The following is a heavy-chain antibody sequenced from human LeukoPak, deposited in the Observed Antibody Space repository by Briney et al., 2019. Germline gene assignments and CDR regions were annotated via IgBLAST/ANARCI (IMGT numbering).Heavy chain of an antibody. CDR3: AHSRLGNVDY. D-gene: IGHD7-27*01. CDR1: GFSLRPSGVG. CDR2: IFWDDDK. J-gene: IGHJ4*02. V-gene: IGHV2-5*02. Sequence: ASGPTLVHPSQPLTLTCTFSGFSLRPSGVGVGWIRQPPGKALELLALIFWDDDKRYSPSLKSRLTIMKDTSRNQVVLTLTNMDPVDTATYYCAHSRLGNVDYWGQGTLVTVSS.